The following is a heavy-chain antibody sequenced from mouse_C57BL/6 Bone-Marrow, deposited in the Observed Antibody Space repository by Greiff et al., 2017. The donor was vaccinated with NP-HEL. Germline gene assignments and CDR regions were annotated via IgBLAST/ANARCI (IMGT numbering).Heavy chain of an antibody. J-gene: IGHJ1*03. Sequence: EVHLVESGPVLVKPGASVKMSCKASGYTFTDYYMNWVKQSHGKSLEWIGVINPYNGGTSYNQKFKGKATLTVDKSSSTAYMELNSLTSEDSAVYYCARSSWYFDVGGTGTTVTVSS. V-gene: IGHV1-19*01. CDR1: GYTFTDYY. CDR3: ARSSWYFDV. CDR2: INPYNGGT.